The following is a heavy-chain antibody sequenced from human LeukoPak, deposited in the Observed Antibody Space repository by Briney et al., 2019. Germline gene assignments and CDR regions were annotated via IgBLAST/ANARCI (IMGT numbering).Heavy chain of an antibody. CDR2: IRTKSNNYAT. J-gene: IGHJ4*02. CDR3: ANYDNSGNYYVNY. D-gene: IGHD3-22*01. CDR1: GFTFSGSA. Sequence: GGSLRLSCAASGFTFSGSAMHWVRQASGKGLEWVGRIRTKSNNYATAYGASVKGRFTISRDDSKNTAYLQMNSLKTEDTAVYYCANYDNSGNYYVNYWGQGTLVTVSS. V-gene: IGHV3-73*01.